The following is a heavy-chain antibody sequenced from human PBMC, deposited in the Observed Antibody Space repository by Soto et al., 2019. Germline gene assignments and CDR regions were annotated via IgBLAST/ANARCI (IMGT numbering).Heavy chain of an antibody. D-gene: IGHD3-10*01. J-gene: IGHJ5*02. CDR1: DDSIGNYY. V-gene: IGHV4-30-4*01. Sequence: PSETLSLTCTVSDDSIGNYYWSWIRQPPGKGLEWIGYIYYSGSTYYNPSLKSRVTISVDTSKNQFSLKLSSVTAADTAVYYCARGLLNNWFDPWGQGTLDTVSS. CDR3: ARGLLNNWFDP. CDR2: IYYSGST.